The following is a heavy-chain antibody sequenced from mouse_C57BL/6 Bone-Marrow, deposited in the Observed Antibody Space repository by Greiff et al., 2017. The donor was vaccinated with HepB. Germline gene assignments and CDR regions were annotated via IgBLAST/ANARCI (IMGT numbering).Heavy chain of an antibody. CDR1: GYTFTSYW. V-gene: IGHV1-61*01. J-gene: IGHJ2*01. CDR3: AVLRPFDY. D-gene: IGHD1-2*01. Sequence: QVQLKQPGAELVRPGSSVKLSCKASGYTFTSYWMDWVKQRPGQGLEWIGNIYPSDSETHYNQKFKDKATLTVDKSSSTAYMQLSSLTSEDSAVYYCAVLRPFDYWGQGTTLTVSS. CDR2: IYPSDSET.